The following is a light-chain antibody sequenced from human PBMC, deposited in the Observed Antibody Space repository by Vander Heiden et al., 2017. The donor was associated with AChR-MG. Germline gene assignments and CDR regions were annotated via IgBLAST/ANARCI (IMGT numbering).Light chain of an antibody. CDR2: DAS. CDR3: QQRSNWPPWT. J-gene: IGKJ1*01. CDR1: QSVSSY. V-gene: IGKV3-11*01. Sequence: DIVFTQSPATLSLSPGARATLSCRASQSVSSYLAWYQQKPGQAPRLLIYDASNRATGIPARFSGSGSGTDFTLTISSLEPEDFAGYYCQQRSNWPPWTFGQGTKVEIK.